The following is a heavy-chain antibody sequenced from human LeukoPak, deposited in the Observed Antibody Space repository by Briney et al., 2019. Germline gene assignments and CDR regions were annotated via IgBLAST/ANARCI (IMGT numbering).Heavy chain of an antibody. V-gene: IGHV4-4*07. Sequence: PSETLSLTCTVSGGSISSYYWSWIRQPAGKGLEWIGRIYTSGSTNYNPSLKSRVTMSVDTSKNQFSLKLSSVTAADTAVYYCAREVGYDILTGYWYYYYYMDVWGKGTTVTISS. J-gene: IGHJ6*03. CDR2: IYTSGST. D-gene: IGHD3-9*01. CDR3: AREVGYDILTGYWYYYYYMDV. CDR1: GGSISSYY.